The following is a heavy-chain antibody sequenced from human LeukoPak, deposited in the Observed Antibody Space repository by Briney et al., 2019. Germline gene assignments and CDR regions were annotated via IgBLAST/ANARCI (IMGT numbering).Heavy chain of an antibody. J-gene: IGHJ4*02. CDR1: GGSISSYY. Sequence: PSEALSLTCTVSGGSISSYYWSWIRQPAGKGLEWIGRIYTSGSTGHNPSLKSRVTMSVDTSKNQFSLKLSSVTAADTAVYYCARVDLRAAYFDYWGQGTLVTVSS. CDR3: ARVDLRAAYFDY. D-gene: IGHD2-15*01. CDR2: IYTSGST. V-gene: IGHV4-4*07.